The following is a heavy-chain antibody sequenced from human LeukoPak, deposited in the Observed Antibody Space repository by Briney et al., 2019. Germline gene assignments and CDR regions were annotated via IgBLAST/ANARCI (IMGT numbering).Heavy chain of an antibody. D-gene: IGHD4-17*01. CDR3: ARAGPFAGSTVTSYYFDY. J-gene: IGHJ4*02. Sequence: PSETLSLTCAVYGGSFSGYYWSWIRQPPGKGLEWIGEINHSGSTNYNPSLKSRVTISVDTSKNQFSLKLSSVTAADTAVYYCARAGPFAGSTVTSYYFDYWGQGTLVTVSS. V-gene: IGHV4-34*01. CDR2: INHSGST. CDR1: GGSFSGYY.